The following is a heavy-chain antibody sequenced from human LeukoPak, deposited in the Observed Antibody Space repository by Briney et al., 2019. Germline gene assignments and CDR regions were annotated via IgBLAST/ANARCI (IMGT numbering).Heavy chain of an antibody. CDR1: GFTFSNYW. Sequence: RGSLRLSCAASGFTFSNYWMHWVRQAPGKGLVWVSRINSDGSSRNYADSVKGRFTISRDNAKNTLYLQMNSLRGEDTAVYYCASASSHRIAAGGDYWGQGTLVAVSS. D-gene: IGHD6-13*01. V-gene: IGHV3-74*01. CDR2: INSDGSSR. J-gene: IGHJ4*02. CDR3: ASASSHRIAAGGDY.